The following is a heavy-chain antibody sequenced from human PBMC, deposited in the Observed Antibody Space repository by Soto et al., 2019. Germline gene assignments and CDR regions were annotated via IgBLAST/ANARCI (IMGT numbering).Heavy chain of an antibody. V-gene: IGHV1-3*01. D-gene: IGHD2-21*02. CDR2: INAGNGNT. CDR3: ARSIVVVTALDY. CDR1: GYTFTSYA. Sequence: GAPVKVSCKASGYTFTSYAMHWVRQAPGQRLEWMGWINAGNGNTKYSPKFQGRVTITRDTSASPAYMELSSLRSEDTAVYYCARSIVVVTALDYWGQGTLDTVS. J-gene: IGHJ4*02.